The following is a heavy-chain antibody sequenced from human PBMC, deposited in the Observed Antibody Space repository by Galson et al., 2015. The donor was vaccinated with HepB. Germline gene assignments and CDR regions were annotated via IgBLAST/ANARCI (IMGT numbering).Heavy chain of an antibody. CDR2: ISYDGSNK. Sequence: SLRLSCAASGFTFSSYAMRWVRQAPGKGLEWVAVISYDGSNKYYADSVKGRFTISRDNSKNTLYLQMNSLRAEDTAVYYCARDPRAGRRVVPAARCDYWGQGTLVTVSS. CDR3: ARDPRAGRRVVPAARCDY. V-gene: IGHV3-30-3*01. D-gene: IGHD2-2*01. CDR1: GFTFSSYA. J-gene: IGHJ4*02.